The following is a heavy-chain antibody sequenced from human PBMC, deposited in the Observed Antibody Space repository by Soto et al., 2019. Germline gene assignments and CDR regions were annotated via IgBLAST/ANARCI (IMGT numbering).Heavy chain of an antibody. V-gene: IGHV4-59*11. CDR3: ARANWYSEY. Sequence: QVHLQESGPGLVKPSETLSLTCTVSGGSINNHYWSWIRQPPGKGLEWIGYIYYTGSNNYNPSLKRRVTMSVDTSKNQFSLNLTSLTAADTAIYYCARANWYSEYWGQGTLVTVSS. CDR1: GGSINNHY. J-gene: IGHJ4*02. CDR2: IYYTGSN. D-gene: IGHD7-27*01.